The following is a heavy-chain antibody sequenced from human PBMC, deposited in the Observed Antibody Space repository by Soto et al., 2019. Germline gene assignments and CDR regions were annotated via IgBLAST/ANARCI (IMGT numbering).Heavy chain of an antibody. CDR2: INHSGST. J-gene: IGHJ4*02. CDR3: ARRGYSSSSGVDY. D-gene: IGHD6-6*01. CDR1: GGSFSGYY. V-gene: IGHV4-34*01. Sequence: KTSETLSLTCAVYGGSFSGYYWSWIRQPPGKGLEWIGEINHSGSTNYNPSLKSRVTISVDTSKNQFSLKLSSVTAADTAVYYCARRGYSSSSGVDYWGQGTLVTVSS.